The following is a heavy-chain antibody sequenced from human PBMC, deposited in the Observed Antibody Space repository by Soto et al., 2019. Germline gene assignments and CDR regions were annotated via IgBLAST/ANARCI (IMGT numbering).Heavy chain of an antibody. CDR2: IGGSGDST. V-gene: IGHV3-23*01. CDR1: GFTFSVYA. Sequence: EVRLLESGGGLVQPGGSLRLSCAASGFTFSVYAMSWVRQAPGKGLEWVSGIGGSGDSTHYADYVKGRFTVSRDNSRSMLYLQTNSLRADDTAIYYCAKALYGGFTYWGQGTLVTGSS. CDR3: AKALYGGFTY. J-gene: IGHJ4*02. D-gene: IGHD3-10*01.